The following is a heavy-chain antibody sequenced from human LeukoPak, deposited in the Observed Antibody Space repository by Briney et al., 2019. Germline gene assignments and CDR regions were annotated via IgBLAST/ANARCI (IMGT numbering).Heavy chain of an antibody. CDR3: ARGDPHADL. J-gene: IGHJ5*02. V-gene: IGHV3-48*03. Sequence: GGALRLSCAASGFALSTYEMNWVRQAPGKGLEWIADITISGHTKNYADSVKGRFSISRDNARTSLYLQMHSLRVEDTGVYYCARGDPHADLWGQGTLVTVSS. CDR1: GFALSTYE. CDR2: ITISGHTK. D-gene: IGHD5-24*01.